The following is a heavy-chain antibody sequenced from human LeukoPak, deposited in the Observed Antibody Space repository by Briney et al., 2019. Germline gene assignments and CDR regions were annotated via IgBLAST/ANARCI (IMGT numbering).Heavy chain of an antibody. CDR3: ARDRGGGSYWAY. CDR2: ISAYNGNT. J-gene: IGHJ4*02. D-gene: IGHD1-26*01. CDR1: GYTFTSYG. V-gene: IGHV1-18*01. Sequence: VASVKVSFKASGYTFTSYGVSWVRQAPGQGLEWMGWISAYNGNTNYAQKYQDRVTMTTDTTTAYMELRSLISDDTAVYYCARDRGGGSYWAYWGQGSLVTVSS.